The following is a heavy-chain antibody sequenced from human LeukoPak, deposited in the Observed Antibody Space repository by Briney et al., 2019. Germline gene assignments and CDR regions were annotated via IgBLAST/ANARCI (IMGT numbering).Heavy chain of an antibody. CDR1: GFTFSSYA. D-gene: IGHD2-2*02. Sequence: LAGGSLRLSCAASGFTFSSYAMSWVRQAPGKGLEWVSTISSSGGSTYYADSVKGRFTVSRDNSKNTLHLQMNSLRAEDTAVYYCAKGKCSGTSCYTPWDYWGQGTLVTVSS. CDR3: AKGKCSGTSCYTPWDY. J-gene: IGHJ4*02. V-gene: IGHV3-23*01. CDR2: ISSSGGST.